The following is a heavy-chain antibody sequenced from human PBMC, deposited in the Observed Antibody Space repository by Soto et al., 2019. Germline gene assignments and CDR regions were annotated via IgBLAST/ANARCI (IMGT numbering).Heavy chain of an antibody. CDR3: ARGRYGIWRGAYEARGWFDP. J-gene: IGHJ5*02. CDR2: SNPSRGET. V-gene: IGHV1-46*01. CDR1: GYTFSSFY. Sequence: RASLKGSCKTSGYTFSSFYLHWVRQAPGQGLEWMVISNPSRGETFYTENYQGRVTMTTDTSTSTVYMEMSGLTLKDTAVYYCARGRYGIWRGAYEARGWFDPWG. D-gene: IGHD3-16*01.